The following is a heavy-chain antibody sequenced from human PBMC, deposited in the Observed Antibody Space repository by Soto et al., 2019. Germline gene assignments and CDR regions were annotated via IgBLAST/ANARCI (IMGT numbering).Heavy chain of an antibody. J-gene: IGHJ5*02. CDR3: AKDSGPAWFDP. CDR2: ISGTDGST. V-gene: IGHV3-23*01. Sequence: EVLLLESGGGFVQPGGSLRLSCAASGFTISGYAMSWVRQAPGKGLEWVSGISGTDGSTYYADSVKGRFTISRDNSKNTGYLQMNSLRGEDTAVFYCAKDSGPAWFDPWGQGTLVTVSS. CDR1: GFTISGYA.